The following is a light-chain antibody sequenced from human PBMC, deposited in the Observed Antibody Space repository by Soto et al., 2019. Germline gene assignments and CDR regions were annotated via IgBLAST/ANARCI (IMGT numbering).Light chain of an antibody. V-gene: IGKV3-20*01. Sequence: EIVLTQSPGTLSLSPGDRATLSCRASQSIKSNYLAWYQQKPGQAPRVLIYGASSRATGIPDRFSGSGSGTDFTLTISRLEHDDFAVYYCQQYDTSPPLIVGGGTNVEI. CDR2: GAS. CDR1: QSIKSNY. J-gene: IGKJ4*01. CDR3: QQYDTSPPLI.